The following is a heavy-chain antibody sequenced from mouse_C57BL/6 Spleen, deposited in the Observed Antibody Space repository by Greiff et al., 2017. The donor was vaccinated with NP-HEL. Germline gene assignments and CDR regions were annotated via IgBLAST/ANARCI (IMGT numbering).Heavy chain of an antibody. D-gene: IGHD2-5*01. V-gene: IGHV1-39*01. CDR2: INPNYGTT. J-gene: IGHJ2*01. Sequence: VQLQQSGPELVKPGASVKISCKASGYSFTDYNMNWVKQSNGKSLEWIGVINPNYGTTSYNQKFKGKATLTVDQSSSTAYMQLNSLTSEDSAVDYCTRRAAYYSNYGFDYWGQGTTLTVSS. CDR3: TRRAAYYSNYGFDY. CDR1: GYSFTDYN.